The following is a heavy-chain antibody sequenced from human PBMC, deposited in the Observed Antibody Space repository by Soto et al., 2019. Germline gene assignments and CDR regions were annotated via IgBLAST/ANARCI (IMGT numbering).Heavy chain of an antibody. CDR3: ARQPPYSGSWGRYYYYGMDV. Sequence: PGESLKISCKGSGYSFTSYWISWVRQMPGKGLEWMGRIDPSDSCTNYSPSFQGHVTISADKSISTAYLQWSSLKASDTAMYYCARQPPYSGSWGRYYYYGMDVWGQGTTVTVSS. V-gene: IGHV5-10-1*01. D-gene: IGHD1-26*01. J-gene: IGHJ6*02. CDR1: GYSFTSYW. CDR2: IDPSDSCT.